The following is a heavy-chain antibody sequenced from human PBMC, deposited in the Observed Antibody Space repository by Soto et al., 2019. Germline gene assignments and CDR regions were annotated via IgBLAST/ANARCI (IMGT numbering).Heavy chain of an antibody. V-gene: IGHV3-30*03. D-gene: IGHD4-17*01. CDR3: ATPDAYGDYTGDFPRNPCRNN. CDR2: ISYDGSNK. J-gene: IGHJ4*02. Sequence: VGSLRLSCAASGFTFSSYGMHWVRQAPGKGLEWVAVISYDGSNKYYADSVKGRFTISRDNSKNTLYLQMNSLRAEDPAVYYWATPDAYGDYTGDFPRNPCRNNWGQEPLFSLS. CDR1: GFTFSSYG.